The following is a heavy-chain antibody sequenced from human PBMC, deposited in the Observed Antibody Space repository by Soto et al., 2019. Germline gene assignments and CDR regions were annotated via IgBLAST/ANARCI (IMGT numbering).Heavy chain of an antibody. D-gene: IGHD6-19*01. V-gene: IGHV3-30*18. Sequence: VQLVESGGGVVQPGRSLRLSCAASGFTFSDYAMHWVRQAPGKGLEWVAVVSHDGRNTHYADSVKGRFTISRDRSKNTVFLEMTSLRAEDTGVYYCAKGGRQWLVTSDFNYWGQGALVTVSS. CDR1: GFTFSDYA. CDR3: AKGGRQWLVTSDFNY. J-gene: IGHJ4*02. CDR2: VSHDGRNT.